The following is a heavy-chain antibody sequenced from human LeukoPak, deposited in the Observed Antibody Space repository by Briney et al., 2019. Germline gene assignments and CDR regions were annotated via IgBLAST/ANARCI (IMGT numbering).Heavy chain of an antibody. J-gene: IGHJ4*02. CDR2: IYSGGST. CDR3: AKAKSYYSNYDY. V-gene: IGHV3-53*01. Sequence: GGSLRLSCAASGFTVSSNYMSWVRQAPGKGLEWVSVIYSGGSTYYADSVKGRFTISRDNSKNTLYLQVNSLRAEDTTVYYCAKAKSYYSNYDYWGQGTLVTVSS. D-gene: IGHD4-11*01. CDR1: GFTVSSNY.